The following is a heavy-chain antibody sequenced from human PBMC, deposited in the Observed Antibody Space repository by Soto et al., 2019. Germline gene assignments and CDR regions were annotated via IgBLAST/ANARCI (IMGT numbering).Heavy chain of an antibody. D-gene: IGHD6-19*01. CDR2: ISGSGGST. CDR3: AKVGALAVAAPEVY. Sequence: EVQLLESGGGLVQPGGSLRLSCAVSGFTFSSYAMSWVRQAPGKGLEWVSAISGSGGSTYYADSVKGRFTISRDNSKNTLYLQMNSLRAEDTAAYYCAKVGALAVAAPEVYWGQGTLVTVSS. J-gene: IGHJ4*02. V-gene: IGHV3-23*01. CDR1: GFTFSSYA.